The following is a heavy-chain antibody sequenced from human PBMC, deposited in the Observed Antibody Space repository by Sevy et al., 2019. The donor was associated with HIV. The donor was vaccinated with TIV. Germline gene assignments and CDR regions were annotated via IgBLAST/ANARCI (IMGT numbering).Heavy chain of an antibody. J-gene: IGHJ5*02. D-gene: IGHD3-3*01. V-gene: IGHV4-59*01. CDR1: GGSISSYY. Sequence: SETLSLTCTVSGGSISSYYWSWIRQPPGKGLEWIGYIYYSGSTNYNPSLKSRVTISVDTSKNQFSLMLSAVTAADTAVYYCARMGYDFWSGYYMAPLGLEPAWFDPWGQGTLVTVSS. CDR2: IYYSGST. CDR3: ARMGYDFWSGYYMAPLGLEPAWFDP.